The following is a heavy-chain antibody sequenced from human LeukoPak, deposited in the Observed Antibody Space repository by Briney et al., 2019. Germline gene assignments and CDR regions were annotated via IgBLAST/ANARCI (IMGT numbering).Heavy chain of an antibody. V-gene: IGHV3-30*18. CDR1: GFTFSSYG. CDR3: AQGYCSGGSCYSVGDFDY. J-gene: IGHJ4*02. CDR2: ISYDGSNK. Sequence: GRSLRLSCVASGFTFSSYGMHWVRQAPGKGLEWVAVISYDGSNKYYEDSVKGRFTISRDNSKNTLYLQMNSLRAEDTAVYYCAQGYCSGGSCYSVGDFDYWGQGTLVTVSS. D-gene: IGHD2-15*01.